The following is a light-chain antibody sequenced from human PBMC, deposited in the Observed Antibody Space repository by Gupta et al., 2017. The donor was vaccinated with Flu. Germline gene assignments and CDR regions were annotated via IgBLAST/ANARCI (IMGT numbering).Light chain of an antibody. CDR3: QQYYSTQYT. V-gene: IGKV4-1*01. Sequence: SLCERATITGKSSQRVLYSSNNKKYLEWCQQKPGQPPKMLIYGASTWEHGGPDRIRGSGSGTDFTLTIRRLQDEDVEVYYCQQYYSTQYTFGQGTKLEIK. J-gene: IGKJ2*01. CDR1: QRVLYSSNNKKY. CDR2: GAS.